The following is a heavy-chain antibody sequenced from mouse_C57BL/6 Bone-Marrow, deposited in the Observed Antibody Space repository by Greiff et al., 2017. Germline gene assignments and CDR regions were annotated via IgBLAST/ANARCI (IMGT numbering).Heavy chain of an antibody. D-gene: IGHD4-1*01. J-gene: IGHJ3*01. CDR2: IRSKSNNYAT. V-gene: IGHV10-1*01. Sequence: EVQLVESGGGLVQPKGSLKLSCAASGFSFNTYAMNWVRQDPGKGLEWVARIRSKSNNYATYYPDSVKDRFTISRDDSESMLYLQMNNLKTEDTAMYYCVTPGTWFAYWGQGTLVTVSA. CDR1: GFSFNTYA. CDR3: VTPGTWFAY.